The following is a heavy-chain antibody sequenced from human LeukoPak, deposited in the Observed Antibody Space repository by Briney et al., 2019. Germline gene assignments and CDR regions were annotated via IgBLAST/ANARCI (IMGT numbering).Heavy chain of an antibody. CDR1: GFTFSDYY. D-gene: IGHD3-22*01. V-gene: IGHV3-11*01. CDR2: ISSSGSTI. Sequence: GGSLRLSCAASGFTFSDYYMSWIRQAPGKGLEWVSYISSSGSTIYYADSVKGRFTISRDNSKNTLYLQMNSLRAEDTAVYYCAKDLYDSSGYYAPFDIWGQGTMVTVSS. J-gene: IGHJ3*02. CDR3: AKDLYDSSGYYAPFDI.